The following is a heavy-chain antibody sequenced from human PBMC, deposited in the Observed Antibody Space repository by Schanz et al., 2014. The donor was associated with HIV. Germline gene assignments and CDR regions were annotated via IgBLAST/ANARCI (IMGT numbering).Heavy chain of an antibody. CDR1: GYTFTSYV. Sequence: QVQLVQSGAEVKKPGASVRVSCKASGYTFTSYVISWVRQAPGQGLEWMGWINPNSGDTDYAQKFQGRVTMTRDTSISTAYMELSRLRSDDTAVYYCAREGTAARQFYYYGMDVWGQGTTVTVSS. CDR2: INPNSGDT. CDR3: AREGTAARQFYYYGMDV. J-gene: IGHJ6*02. V-gene: IGHV1-2*02. D-gene: IGHD6-6*01.